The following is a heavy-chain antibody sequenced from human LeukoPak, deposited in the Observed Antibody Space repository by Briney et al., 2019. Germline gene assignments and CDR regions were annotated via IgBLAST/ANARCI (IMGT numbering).Heavy chain of an antibody. V-gene: IGHV3-48*03. J-gene: IGHJ3*02. CDR1: GFTFRSYE. CDR2: ISSSGSTI. CDR3: ARAYLSYAMVRTDAFDI. Sequence: PGGSLRLSCAASGFTFRSYEMNWVRQAPGKGLEWVSYISSSGSTIYYADSVKGRFTISRDNAKNSLYLQMNSLRAEDTAVYYCARAYLSYAMVRTDAFDIWGQGTMVTVSS. D-gene: IGHD3-10*01.